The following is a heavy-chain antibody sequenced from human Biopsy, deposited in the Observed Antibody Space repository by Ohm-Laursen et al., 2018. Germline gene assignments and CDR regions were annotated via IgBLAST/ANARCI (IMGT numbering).Heavy chain of an antibody. V-gene: IGHV1-46*01. D-gene: IGHD2-21*01. CDR2: FNPVAEAT. CDR1: GYNFGNYY. Sequence: GSSVKVSCKASGYNFGNYYINWVRKVPGQGLEWLGVFNPVAEATIYAQKFQDRITMTRDTSTNTVYMDLTSLSSEDTAVYYCARESPLRLGVCGAIRCFKEVFGMDVWGQGTTVIVSS. J-gene: IGHJ6*02. CDR3: ARESPLRLGVCGAIRCFKEVFGMDV.